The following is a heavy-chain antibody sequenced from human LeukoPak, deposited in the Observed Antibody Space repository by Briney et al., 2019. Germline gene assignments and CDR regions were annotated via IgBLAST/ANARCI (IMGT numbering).Heavy chain of an antibody. Sequence: KPSETLSLTCTVSGGSISSDSYYWGWIRQPPGKGLEWIVSFYYSGSTYYNPSLKSRVTISVDTSKNPFSLKLSSVTAADTAVYYCASHGGSGSYPPHSYFDSWGQGTLVTVSS. J-gene: IGHJ4*02. CDR1: GGSISSDSYY. V-gene: IGHV4-39*01. CDR2: FYYSGST. D-gene: IGHD3-10*01. CDR3: ASHGGSGSYPPHSYFDS.